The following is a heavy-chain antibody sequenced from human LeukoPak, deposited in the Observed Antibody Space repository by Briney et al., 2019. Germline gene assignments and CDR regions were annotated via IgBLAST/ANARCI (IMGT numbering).Heavy chain of an antibody. CDR2: INHSGST. Sequence: SETLSLTCAVYGGSFSGYYWSWIRQPPGKGLEWTGEINHSGSTNYNPSLKSRVTISVDTSKNQFSLKLSSVTAADTAVYYCARRDRDYYDSSGYYYGYFDYWGQGTLVTVSS. J-gene: IGHJ4*02. V-gene: IGHV4-34*01. CDR1: GGSFSGYY. D-gene: IGHD3-22*01. CDR3: ARRDRDYYDSSGYYYGYFDY.